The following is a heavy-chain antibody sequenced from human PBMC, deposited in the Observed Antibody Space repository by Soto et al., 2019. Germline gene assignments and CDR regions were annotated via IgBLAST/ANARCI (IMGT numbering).Heavy chain of an antibody. V-gene: IGHV3-53*04. Sequence: EVQLVESGGGLVQPGGSLRLSCAASGFTVSSNYMSWVRQAPGKGLEWVSVIYSGGSTYYADSVKGRFTISRHNSKNTLYLQMNGLRGEDPTVDFWAGGGEVGKFDYWGQGTLVTVSS. D-gene: IGHD3-16*01. CDR3: AGGGEVGKFDY. CDR2: IYSGGST. J-gene: IGHJ4*02. CDR1: GFTVSSNY.